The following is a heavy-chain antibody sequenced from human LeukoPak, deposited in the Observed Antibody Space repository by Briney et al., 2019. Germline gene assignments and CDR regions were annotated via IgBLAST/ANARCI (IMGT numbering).Heavy chain of an antibody. Sequence: ASVKVSCKASGYTLTGYYMHWVRLAPGQGLDGMGWINPSSGDTNYAQKFQGRVTMTRDTSISTAYMELSRLRSDDTAVYYCAKNPYEYYFDYWGQGTLVTASS. CDR2: INPSSGDT. V-gene: IGHV1-2*02. CDR1: GYTLTGYY. D-gene: IGHD5-12*01. CDR3: AKNPYEYYFDY. J-gene: IGHJ4*02.